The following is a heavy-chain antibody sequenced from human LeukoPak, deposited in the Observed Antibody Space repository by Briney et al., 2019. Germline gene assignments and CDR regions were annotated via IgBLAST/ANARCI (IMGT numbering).Heavy chain of an antibody. CDR1: GGTFSSYA. CDR3: AITRRMIVVVITGSPAFDI. Sequence: SVKVPCKASGGTFSSYAISWVRQAPGQGLEWMGGIIPIFGTANYAQKFQGRVTITTDESTSTAYMELSSLRSEDTAVYYCAITRRMIVVVITGSPAFDIWGQGTMVTVSS. D-gene: IGHD3-22*01. CDR2: IIPIFGTA. V-gene: IGHV1-69*05. J-gene: IGHJ3*02.